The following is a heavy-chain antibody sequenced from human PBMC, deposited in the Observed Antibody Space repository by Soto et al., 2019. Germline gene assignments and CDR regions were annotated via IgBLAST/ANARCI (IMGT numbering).Heavy chain of an antibody. V-gene: IGHV3-23*01. CDR2: ISGTGDST. Sequence: VQLLESGGGLEQRGGSLRLSCAASGITFSNYAMSWVRQAPGKGLEWVSGISGTGDSTYYADYVKGRFTIARENSKNTQYLEMNSLRVEDTAVYFCAGRNYYDTTAYYFYYYFDYWGQGTLVTVSS. CDR1: GITFSNYA. D-gene: IGHD3-22*01. J-gene: IGHJ4*02. CDR3: AGRNYYDTTAYYFYYYFDY.